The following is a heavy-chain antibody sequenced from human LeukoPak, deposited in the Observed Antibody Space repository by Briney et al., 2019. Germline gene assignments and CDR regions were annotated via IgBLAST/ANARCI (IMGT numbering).Heavy chain of an antibody. V-gene: IGHV4-39*07. CDR2: IYYSGST. CDR1: GGSISSSSYY. Sequence: SETLSLTCTVSGGSISSSSYYWGWIRQPPGKGLEWIGSIYYSGSTNYNPSLKSRVTISVDTSKNQFSLKLSSVTAADTAVYYCAREAMFLTDWGQGTLVTVSS. D-gene: IGHD3-9*01. J-gene: IGHJ4*02. CDR3: AREAMFLTD.